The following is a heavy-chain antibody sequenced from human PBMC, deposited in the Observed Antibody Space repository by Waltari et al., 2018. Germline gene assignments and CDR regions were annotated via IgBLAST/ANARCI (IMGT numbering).Heavy chain of an antibody. CDR1: GGSISSSSYY. Sequence: QLQLQESGPGLVKPSETLSLTCTVSGGSISSSSYYWGWIRQPPGKGLAWIGSIYYSGSTYYNPSLKSRVTISVDTSKNQFSLKLSSVTAADTAVYYCARFLYSSSGFDYWGQGTLVTVSS. D-gene: IGHD6-6*01. J-gene: IGHJ4*02. CDR3: ARFLYSSSGFDY. CDR2: IYYSGST. V-gene: IGHV4-39*07.